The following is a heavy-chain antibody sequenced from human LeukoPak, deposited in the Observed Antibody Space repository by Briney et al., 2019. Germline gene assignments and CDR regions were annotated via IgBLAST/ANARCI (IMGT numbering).Heavy chain of an antibody. V-gene: IGHV4-59*01. D-gene: IGHD5-18*01. CDR1: GGSISSYY. Sequence: SETLSLTCTVSGGSISSYYWSWIRQPPGKGLEWIGYIYYSGSTNYNPSLKSRVTISVDTSKNKFSLKLSIVTAADTAVYYCASDNGYSYGSNGYAFDIWGQGTMVTVSS. CDR2: IYYSGST. J-gene: IGHJ3*02. CDR3: ASDNGYSYGSNGYAFDI.